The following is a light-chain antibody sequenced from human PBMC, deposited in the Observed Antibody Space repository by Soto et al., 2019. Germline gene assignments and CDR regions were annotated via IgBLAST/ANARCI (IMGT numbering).Light chain of an antibody. Sequence: EIGLTQSPGTLSLSPGERATLSCRASQTVSSSYLAWYQQKPGQAPRLLIYGASNRATGIPDRFGGSGSGADFTLTISRLEPEDFAVYYCQQYGSSPRTFGQGTKVEI. CDR3: QQYGSSPRT. CDR2: GAS. V-gene: IGKV3-20*01. J-gene: IGKJ1*01. CDR1: QTVSSSY.